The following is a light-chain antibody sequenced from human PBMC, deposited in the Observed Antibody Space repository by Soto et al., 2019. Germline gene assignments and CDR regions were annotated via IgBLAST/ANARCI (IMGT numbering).Light chain of an antibody. V-gene: IGLV2-14*01. CDR3: NSYTSSSTLV. Sequence: QSALTQPASVSGSPGQSITISCTRTSSDVGGYNYVSWYQQHPDKAPKLMIYEVSNRPSGVSNRFSGSKSGNTASLTISGLQAEDEADYYCNSYTSSSTLVFGTGTKLTVL. J-gene: IGLJ1*01. CDR2: EVS. CDR1: SSDVGGYNY.